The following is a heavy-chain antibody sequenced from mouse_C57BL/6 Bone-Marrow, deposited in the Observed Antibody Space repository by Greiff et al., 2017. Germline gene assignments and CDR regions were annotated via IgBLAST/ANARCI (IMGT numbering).Heavy chain of an antibody. CDR1: GYTFTSYW. D-gene: IGHD3-2*02. CDR3: ASGQGVAQATGDYFDY. J-gene: IGHJ2*01. CDR2: IDPSDSYT. Sequence: QVQLQQPGAELVMPGASVKLSCKASGYTFTSYWMHWVKQRPGQGLEWIGEIDPSDSYTNYNKKFKGKATLTVDKSSSTAYMQLRSLTSEDSAVYYCASGQGVAQATGDYFDYWGQGTTLTVSS. V-gene: IGHV1-69*01.